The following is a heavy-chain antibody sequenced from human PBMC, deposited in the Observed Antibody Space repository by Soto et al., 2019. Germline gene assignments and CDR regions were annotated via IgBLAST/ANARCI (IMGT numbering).Heavy chain of an antibody. J-gene: IGHJ4*02. CDR3: AKASATGGTYFPLWF. Sequence: QPGGSLRLSCAASGFTFSSYGMSWVRQAPGKGLEWVSSISGSGGSTYYADSVKGRFTISRDNSKNTLYLQMNSLRAEDTAVYYCAKASATGGTYFPLWFWGQGTLVTVSS. CDR1: GFTFSSYG. D-gene: IGHD1-26*01. V-gene: IGHV3-23*01. CDR2: ISGSGGST.